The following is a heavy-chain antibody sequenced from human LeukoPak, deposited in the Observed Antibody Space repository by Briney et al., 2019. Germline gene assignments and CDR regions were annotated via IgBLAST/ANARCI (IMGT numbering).Heavy chain of an antibody. CDR3: AKDMHRSYYYGMDV. V-gene: IGHV3-9*01. J-gene: IGHJ6*02. Sequence: PGGSLRLSCAASGFTFDDYAMHWVRHAPGKGLEWVSGISWNSGSIGYADSVKGRFTISRDNAKNSLYLQMNSLRAEDTALYYCAKDMHRSYYYGMDVWGQGTTVTVSS. CDR2: ISWNSGSI. CDR1: GFTFDDYA.